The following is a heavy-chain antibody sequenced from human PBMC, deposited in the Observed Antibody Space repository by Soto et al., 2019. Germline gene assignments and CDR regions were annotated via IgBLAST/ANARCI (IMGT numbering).Heavy chain of an antibody. CDR2: ISSRSDI. V-gene: IGHV3-21*01. CDR1: GFTFSTYS. D-gene: IGHD2-2*02. CDR3: AREYTAWPLAYGLDV. J-gene: IGHJ6*02. Sequence: GGSLRLSCVGSGFTFSTYSIHCVRQAPGKGLEWVSSISSRSDIYYANSVKGRFTISRDNAKNSVSLQMNRLRAEDTAVYYCAREYTAWPLAYGLDVWGQGTTVTVSS.